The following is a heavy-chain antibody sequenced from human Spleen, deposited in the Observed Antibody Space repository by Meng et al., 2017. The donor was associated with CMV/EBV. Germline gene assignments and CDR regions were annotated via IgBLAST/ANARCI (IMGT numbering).Heavy chain of an antibody. J-gene: IGHJ6*02. CDR3: AKGVSDAVYYTMDV. V-gene: IGHV3-23*01. CDR1: GFTFSNYA. D-gene: IGHD3-10*01. CDR2: ISGSGAST. Sequence: GGSLRLSCAASGFTFSNYAINWVRQAPGKGLEWVSLISGSGASTYYADSVKGRFTISKDNSKNTLYLQMNSLRAEDTAVYYCAKGVSDAVYYTMDVWGQGTTVTVSS.